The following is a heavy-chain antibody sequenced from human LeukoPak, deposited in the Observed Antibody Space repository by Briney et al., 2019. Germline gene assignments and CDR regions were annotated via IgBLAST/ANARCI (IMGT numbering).Heavy chain of an antibody. CDR2: INSDGSST. CDR1: GFTFSIYW. Sequence: PGGSLRLSCAASGFTFSIYWMHWVRHAPGKGRVWVSRINSDGSSTSYADSVKGRFTISRDNAKNTLYLQMNSLRAEDTAVYYCARGKTIAARRGLDYWGQGTLVTVSS. CDR3: ARGKTIAARRGLDY. V-gene: IGHV3-74*01. D-gene: IGHD6-6*01. J-gene: IGHJ4*02.